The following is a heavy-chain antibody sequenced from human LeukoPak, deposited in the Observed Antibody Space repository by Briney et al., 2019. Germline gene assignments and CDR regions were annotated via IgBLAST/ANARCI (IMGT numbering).Heavy chain of an antibody. V-gene: IGHV1-2*02. CDR3: GRGRIDCSYTGCYVDY. CDR1: GYTFTGYY. D-gene: IGHD2-15*01. CDR2: MNPNRGDT. J-gene: IGHJ4*02. Sequence: ASVKVSCKASGYTFTGYYIHWMRQAPGQGLEWMGWMNPNRGDTNYAQKFQGRVTMTRDTPINTAYMELSGLTSDDTAVYYCGRGRIDCSYTGCYVDYWGQGTLVIVSS.